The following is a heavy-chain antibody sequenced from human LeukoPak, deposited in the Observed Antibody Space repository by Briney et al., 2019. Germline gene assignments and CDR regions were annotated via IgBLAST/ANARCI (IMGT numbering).Heavy chain of an antibody. CDR3: ARDPNGDYIGAFDM. D-gene: IGHD4-17*01. J-gene: IGHJ3*02. V-gene: IGHV3-23*01. Sequence: GGSLRLSCTASGFTFSAYAMMWVGQAPGKGPEWVSAIRGGGGSALYADSVKGRFTISRDNSKYTLFLQMNSLRAEDTALYYCARDPNGDYIGAFDMWGPGTMVTVSS. CDR1: GFTFSAYA. CDR2: IRGGGGSA.